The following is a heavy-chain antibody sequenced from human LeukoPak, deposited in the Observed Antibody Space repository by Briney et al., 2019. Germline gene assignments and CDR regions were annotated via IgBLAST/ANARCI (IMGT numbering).Heavy chain of an antibody. J-gene: IGHJ4*02. CDR1: GFTFSRYW. V-gene: IGHV3-74*01. Sequence: GGSLRLSCAASGFTFSRYWMHWLRQAPGKGLVWVSRISTDGSSTSYADSVKGRFTISRDNAKNSLYLQMNSLRAEDTALYYCARGLRYFDWLLDYWGQGTLVTVSS. D-gene: IGHD3-9*01. CDR2: ISTDGSST. CDR3: ARGLRYFDWLLDY.